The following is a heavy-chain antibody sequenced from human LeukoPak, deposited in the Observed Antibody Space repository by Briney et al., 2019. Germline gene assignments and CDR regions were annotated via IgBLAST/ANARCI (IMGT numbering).Heavy chain of an antibody. CDR1: GGSISRYY. CDR3: ARDSEVVAAIDY. V-gene: IGHV4-4*07. Sequence: SETLSLTCTVSGGSISRYYWSWIRQPAGKGLEWIGRIYTSGSTNYNPSLKSRVTMSVDTSKNQFSLKLSSVTAADTAVYYCARDSEVVAAIDYWGQGTLVTVSS. J-gene: IGHJ4*02. D-gene: IGHD2-15*01. CDR2: IYTSGST.